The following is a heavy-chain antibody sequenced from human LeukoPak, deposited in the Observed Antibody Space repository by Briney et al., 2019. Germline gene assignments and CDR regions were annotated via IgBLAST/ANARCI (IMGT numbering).Heavy chain of an antibody. CDR3: ARPRYYYYGMDV. J-gene: IGHJ6*02. Sequence: GASVKVSCKASGGTFSSYAISWVRQAPGQGLEWMGGIIPIFGTANYAQKFQGRVTITADESTSTAYMELSSLRSEDTAMYYRARPRYYYYGMDVWGQGTTVTVSS. CDR2: IIPIFGTA. CDR1: GGTFSSYA. V-gene: IGHV1-69*13.